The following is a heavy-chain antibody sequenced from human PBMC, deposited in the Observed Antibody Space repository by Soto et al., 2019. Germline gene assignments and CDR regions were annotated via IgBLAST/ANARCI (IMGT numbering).Heavy chain of an antibody. V-gene: IGHV3-64*01. J-gene: IGHJ4*01. CDR1: GFTFSSYA. Sequence: EVQLVESGGGLVQPGGSLRLSCAASGFTFSSYAMHWVRQAPGKGLGYVSAISSNGGSTYYANSVKGRFTISRDNSNNTLYLQMGSLRAEDMAVYYCARDGLRLGELSSFDYWRHGTLVTVSS. CDR3: ARDGLRLGELSSFDY. D-gene: IGHD3-16*02. CDR2: ISSNGGST.